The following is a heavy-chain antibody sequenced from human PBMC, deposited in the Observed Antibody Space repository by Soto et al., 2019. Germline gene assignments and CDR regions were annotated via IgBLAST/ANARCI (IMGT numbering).Heavy chain of an antibody. V-gene: IGHV4-39*01. CDR1: GGSIRSSSYY. CDR2: VYYTGNT. CDR3: ARHVTSFGVVPNWFDP. J-gene: IGHJ5*02. Sequence: QLQLQESGPGLVKPSETLSLTCTVSGGSIRSSSYYWGWIRQPPGKGLEWIGIVYYTGNTYYSPSLKIRVTSSVATSTRPFSLKMSSVTAADTAVYYCARHVTSFGVVPNWFDPWGQGTLVTVTS. D-gene: IGHD3-3*01.